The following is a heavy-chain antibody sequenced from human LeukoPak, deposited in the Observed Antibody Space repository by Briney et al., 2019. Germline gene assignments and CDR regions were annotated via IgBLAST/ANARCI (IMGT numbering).Heavy chain of an antibody. CDR2: ISYDGSNR. Sequence: GRSLRLSCAASGFTFSSYGMHWVRQAPGKGLEWVAVISYDGSNRYYADSVKGRFTISRDNSKNTLYLQMNRLRPEDTAVYYCAKDAFVAVVAATVFDSWGQGTLVTVSS. J-gene: IGHJ4*02. D-gene: IGHD2-15*01. CDR1: GFTFSSYG. V-gene: IGHV3-30*18. CDR3: AKDAFVAVVAATVFDS.